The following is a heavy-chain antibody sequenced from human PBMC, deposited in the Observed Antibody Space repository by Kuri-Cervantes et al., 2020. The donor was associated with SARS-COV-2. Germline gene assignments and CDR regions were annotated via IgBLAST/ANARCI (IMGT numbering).Heavy chain of an antibody. V-gene: IGHV3-30*05. CDR3: ARDVSRNWFDP. Sequence: GESLKISCAASGFTFSSYGMHWVRQAPGKGLEWVAVISYDGSNKYYADSVKGRFTISRDNSKNTLYLQMNSLRAEDTAVYYCARDVSRNWFDPWGQGTLVTVSS. J-gene: IGHJ5*02. CDR2: ISYDGSNK. CDR1: GFTFSSYG. D-gene: IGHD5/OR15-5a*01.